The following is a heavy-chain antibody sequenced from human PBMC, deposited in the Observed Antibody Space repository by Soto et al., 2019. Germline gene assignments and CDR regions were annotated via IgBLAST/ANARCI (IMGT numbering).Heavy chain of an antibody. D-gene: IGHD3-22*01. J-gene: IGHJ5*02. CDR3: ARAILVLITMVDWFDP. Sequence: ASVKVSCKAAGYTFTSCGISWVRQAPGQGLEWMGWISAYNGNTNYAQKLQGRVTMTTDTSTSTAYMELRSLRSDDTAVYYCARAILVLITMVDWFDPWGQGTLVTVSS. CDR1: GYTFTSCG. CDR2: ISAYNGNT. V-gene: IGHV1-18*01.